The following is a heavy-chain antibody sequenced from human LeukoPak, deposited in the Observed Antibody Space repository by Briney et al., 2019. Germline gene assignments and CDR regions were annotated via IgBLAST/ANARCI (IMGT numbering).Heavy chain of an antibody. Sequence: PSQTLSLTCTVSGGSISSGDYYWGWIRQPPGKGLEWIGSISYSGSTYYNPSLKSRVTISVDTSKNQFSLKLTSVTAADTAVYHCARQYCARCYHYYHYYMDVWGKGTTVTVSS. J-gene: IGHJ6*03. CDR3: ARQYCARCYHYYHYYMDV. CDR1: GGSISSGDYY. CDR2: ISYSGST. V-gene: IGHV4-39*01. D-gene: IGHD2-21*01.